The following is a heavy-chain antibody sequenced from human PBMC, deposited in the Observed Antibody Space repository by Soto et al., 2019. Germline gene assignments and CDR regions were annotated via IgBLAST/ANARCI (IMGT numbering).Heavy chain of an antibody. D-gene: IGHD4-17*01. V-gene: IGHV3-33*01. CDR1: GFTFSSYG. J-gene: IGHJ4*02. Sequence: QVQLVESGGGVVQPGRSLRLSCAASGFTFSSYGMHWVRQAPGKGLEWVAVIWYDGSNKYYADSVKGRFTISRDNSKNTLYLQMNSLRAEDMAVYYCARDGDGDYVKFDYWGQGTLVTVSS. CDR3: ARDGDGDYVKFDY. CDR2: IWYDGSNK.